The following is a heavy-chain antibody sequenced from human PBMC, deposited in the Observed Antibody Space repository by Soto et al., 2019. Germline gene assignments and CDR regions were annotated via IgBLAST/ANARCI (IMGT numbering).Heavy chain of an antibody. J-gene: IGHJ6*02. Sequence: VKVSCKASGYTFTSYGISWVRQAPGQGLEWMGWISAYNGNTNYAQKLQGRVTMTTDTSTSTAYMELRSLRSDDTAVYYCARGAVAGTLYYYGMDVWGQGTTVTVSS. CDR3: ARGAVAGTLYYYGMDV. D-gene: IGHD6-19*01. CDR1: GYTFTSYG. V-gene: IGHV1-18*01. CDR2: ISAYNGNT.